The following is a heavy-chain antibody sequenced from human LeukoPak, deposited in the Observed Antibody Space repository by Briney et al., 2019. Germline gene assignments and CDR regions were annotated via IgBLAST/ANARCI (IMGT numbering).Heavy chain of an antibody. Sequence: SQTLSLTCTVSGGSISSGSHYWSWIRQPAGKGLEWIGRIYTSGSTNYNPSLKSRVTISVDTSKNQFSLKLSSVTAADTAVYYCARSRYYYDSSGPFDYWGQGSLVTVSS. V-gene: IGHV4-61*02. D-gene: IGHD3-22*01. J-gene: IGHJ4*02. CDR3: ARSRYYYDSSGPFDY. CDR1: GGSISSGSHY. CDR2: IYTSGST.